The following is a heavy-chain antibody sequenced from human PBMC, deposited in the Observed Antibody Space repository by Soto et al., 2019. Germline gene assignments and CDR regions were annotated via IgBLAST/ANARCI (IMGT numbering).Heavy chain of an antibody. V-gene: IGHV4-4*07. CDR2: IYSSGST. J-gene: IGHJ4*02. Sequence: SETLSLTCTVSYGSISNYYWSWVRQPAGRGLEWIGRIYSSGSTDYTPSLRGRVTMSVDTSKNQFSLRLSSVTAADTAVYYCARAKSNYQTFDHWGQGSQVTVSS. CDR1: YGSISNYY. D-gene: IGHD4-4*01. CDR3: ARAKSNYQTFDH.